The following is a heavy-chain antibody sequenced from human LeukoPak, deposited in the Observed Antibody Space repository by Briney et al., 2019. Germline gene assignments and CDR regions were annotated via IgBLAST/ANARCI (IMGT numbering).Heavy chain of an antibody. CDR2: ISSSGGII. J-gene: IGHJ4*02. Sequence: GGSLRLSCAASGFTFSDNYMNWIRQAPGKGLEWVSQISSSGGIIHYADSVKGRFTVSRDNARNSLFLQMSNLRAEDTAVYYCARANHYDEGYYFDLWGQGTLVIVSS. D-gene: IGHD3-22*01. CDR1: GFTFSDNY. CDR3: ARANHYDEGYYFDL. V-gene: IGHV3-11*01.